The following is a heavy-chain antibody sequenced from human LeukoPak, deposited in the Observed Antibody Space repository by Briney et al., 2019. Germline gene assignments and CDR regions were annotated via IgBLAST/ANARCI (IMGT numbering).Heavy chain of an antibody. J-gene: IGHJ4*02. CDR1: GFTFSRHW. CDR3: AREYSSSSGRSFDY. D-gene: IGHD6-6*01. Sequence: GGSLRLSCAASGFTFSRHWMYWVRQAPGKGLEWVANIKQDGSAKPYVDSVKGRFTISRDSAKNSLYLQMNSLRAEDTAVYYCAREYSSSSGRSFDYWGQGTLVIVSS. CDR2: IKQDGSAK. V-gene: IGHV3-7*01.